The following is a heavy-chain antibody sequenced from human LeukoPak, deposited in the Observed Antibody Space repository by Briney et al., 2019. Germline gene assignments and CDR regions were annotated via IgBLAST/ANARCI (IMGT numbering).Heavy chain of an antibody. Sequence: GESLRLSCAASGFTFDDYTMHWVRQAPGKGLEWVSLISWDGGSTYYADSVKGRFTISRDNSKNSLYLQMNSLRTEDTALYYCAKSSEYNYYMDVWGKGTTVTVSS. CDR2: ISWDGGST. D-gene: IGHD2/OR15-2a*01. CDR1: GFTFDDYT. V-gene: IGHV3-43*01. CDR3: AKSSEYNYYMDV. J-gene: IGHJ6*03.